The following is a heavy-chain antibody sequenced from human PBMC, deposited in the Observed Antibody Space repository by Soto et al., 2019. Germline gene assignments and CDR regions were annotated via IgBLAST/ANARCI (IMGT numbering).Heavy chain of an antibody. CDR1: GGSISSSSYY. CDR3: ARKVVVAATDLFDP. CDR2: IYYSGST. Sequence: RSLTCTVSGGSISSSSYYWGWIRRPPGKGLEWIGSIYYSGSTYYNPSLKSRVTISVDTSKNQFSLKLSSVTAADTAVYYCARKVVVAATDLFDPWGQGTLVTV. D-gene: IGHD2-15*01. V-gene: IGHV4-39*01. J-gene: IGHJ5*02.